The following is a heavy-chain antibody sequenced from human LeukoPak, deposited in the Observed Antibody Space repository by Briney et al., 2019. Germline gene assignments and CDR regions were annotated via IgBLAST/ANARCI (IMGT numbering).Heavy chain of an antibody. Sequence: GGSLRLSCAASGFTFSSYWMSWVRQAPGKGLEWVANIKQDGSEKYYVDSVKGRFTISRDNAKNSLYLQMNSLRAEDTAVYYCAKVPWPTVVNGYFDYWGQGTLVTVSS. CDR3: AKVPWPTVVNGYFDY. CDR2: IKQDGSEK. CDR1: GFTFSSYW. V-gene: IGHV3-7*01. D-gene: IGHD4-23*01. J-gene: IGHJ4*02.